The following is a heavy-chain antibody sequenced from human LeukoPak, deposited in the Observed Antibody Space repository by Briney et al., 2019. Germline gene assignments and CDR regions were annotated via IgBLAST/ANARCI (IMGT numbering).Heavy chain of an antibody. J-gene: IGHJ4*02. V-gene: IGHV1-18*01. D-gene: IGHD6-13*01. Sequence: ASVKVSCKASGYTFTTYGISWVRQAPGQGLEWMGWISNYNGNTKYEQKFQGRVTMTTDTSTSTAYMELSSLRSEDTAVYYCARVRAYSSSWTFDYWGQGTLVTVSS. CDR1: GYTFTTYG. CDR2: ISNYNGNT. CDR3: ARVRAYSSSWTFDY.